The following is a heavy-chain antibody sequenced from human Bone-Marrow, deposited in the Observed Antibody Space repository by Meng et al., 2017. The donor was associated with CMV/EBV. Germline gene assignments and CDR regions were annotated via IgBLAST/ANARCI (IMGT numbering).Heavy chain of an antibody. CDR1: GYTFTGYY. CDR3: ARVGLEYCSGGSCYSKAGYFDL. CDR2: INPNSGGT. Sequence: ASVKVSCKASGYTFTGYYMHWVRQAPGQGLEWMGWINPNSGGTNYAQKFQGRVTMTRDTSISTAYMALSRLRSDDTAVYYCARVGLEYCSGGSCYSKAGYFDLWGRGTLVTVYS. D-gene: IGHD2-15*01. V-gene: IGHV1-2*02. J-gene: IGHJ2*01.